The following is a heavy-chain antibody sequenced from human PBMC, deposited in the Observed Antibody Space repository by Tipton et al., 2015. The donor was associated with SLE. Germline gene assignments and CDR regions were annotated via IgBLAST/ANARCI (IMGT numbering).Heavy chain of an antibody. CDR1: GGSISSSSYY. CDR3: AREGRREQLALDY. D-gene: IGHD6-6*01. CDR2: IYYSGST. V-gene: IGHV4-39*07. J-gene: IGHJ4*02. Sequence: TLSLTCTVSGGSISSSSYYWGWFRLPPGRGLEGIGSIYYSGSTYYNPSLKSRVTISVDTYKNQFSLKLSSVTAADTAVYYCAREGRREQLALDYWGRGTLVSVSS.